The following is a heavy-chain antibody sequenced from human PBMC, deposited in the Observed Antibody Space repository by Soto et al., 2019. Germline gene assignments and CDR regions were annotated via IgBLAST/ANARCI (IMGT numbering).Heavy chain of an antibody. Sequence: ESGGGLVQPGGSLRLSCAASGFTFSSYWMCWVRQAPGKGLEWVANIKQDGSEKYYVDSVKGRFTISRDNAKNSLSLQMNSLRAEDTAVYYCVRDFLGPFNIWGQGTMLTVSS. CDR3: VRDFLGPFNI. V-gene: IGHV3-7*01. CDR1: GFTFSSYW. D-gene: IGHD3-10*01. CDR2: IKQDGSEK. J-gene: IGHJ3*02.